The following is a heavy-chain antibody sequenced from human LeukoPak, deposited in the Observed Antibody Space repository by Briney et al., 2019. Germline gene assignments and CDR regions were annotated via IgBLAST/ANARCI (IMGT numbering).Heavy chain of an antibody. CDR1: GGSFSGYY. CDR2: INHSGST. V-gene: IGHV4-34*01. J-gene: IGHJ5*02. CDR3: ARIVVVVNNWFDP. Sequence: SETLSLTCAVYGGSFSGYYWSWIRQPPGKGLEWIGEINHSGSTNYNPSLKSRVTISVDTSKNQFSLKLSSVTAADTAVYYCARIVVVVNNWFDPWGQGTLVTVSS. D-gene: IGHD3-22*01.